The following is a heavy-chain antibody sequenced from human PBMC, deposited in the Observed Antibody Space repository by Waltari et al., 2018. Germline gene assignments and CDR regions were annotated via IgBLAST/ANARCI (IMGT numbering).Heavy chain of an antibody. J-gene: IGHJ3*02. CDR1: GFTFSSYA. D-gene: IGHD2-2*01. Sequence: EVQLLESGGGLVQPGGSLRLSCAASGFTFSSYAMSWVGQDPGKGLEWVSAISGRGGSTYYADSVKCLFTISRDNSKNTLYLQMNSLIAEDTAVYYCAKDRRWGYCSSTSCYNDAFDIWGQGTMVTVSS. CDR2: ISGRGGST. V-gene: IGHV3-23*01. CDR3: AKDRRWGYCSSTSCYNDAFDI.